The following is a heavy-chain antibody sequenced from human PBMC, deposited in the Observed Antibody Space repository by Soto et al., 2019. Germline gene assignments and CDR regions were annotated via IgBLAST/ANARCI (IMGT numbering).Heavy chain of an antibody. CDR3: ARAPTAQQLVVQFDY. CDR2: ISYDGSNK. V-gene: IGHV3-30-3*01. CDR1: GFTFSSYA. Sequence: QVQLVESGGGVVQPGRSLRLSCAASGFTFSSYAMHWVRQAPGKGLEWVAVISYDGSNKYYADSVKGRFTISRDNSKNTLYLQMNSLRAEDTAVYYCARAPTAQQLVVQFDYWGQGTLVTVSS. J-gene: IGHJ4*02. D-gene: IGHD6-13*01.